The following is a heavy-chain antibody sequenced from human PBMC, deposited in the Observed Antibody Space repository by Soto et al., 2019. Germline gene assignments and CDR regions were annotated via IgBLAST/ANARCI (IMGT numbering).Heavy chain of an antibody. J-gene: IGHJ4*02. V-gene: IGHV4-59*01. D-gene: IGHD2-21*01. CDR2: IYNSGNT. CDR1: GGSISSDY. CDR3: ARDQYGETYFDY. Sequence: SSETLSLTCTVSGGSISSDYWSWIRQPPGKGLEWIGYIYNSGNTNYNPSLKSRVTISVDTSKKQLSLKLSSVTAADTAVYYCARDQYGETYFDYWGQGTLVTVSS.